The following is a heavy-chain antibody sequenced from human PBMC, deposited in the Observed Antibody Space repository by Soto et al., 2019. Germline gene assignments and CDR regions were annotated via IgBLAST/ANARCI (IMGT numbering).Heavy chain of an antibody. CDR2: IIPVCGRA. J-gene: IGHJ6*02. Sequence: QVHLVQSGAEVKKPGSSVKVSCEASGGTFSSYSINWVRQAPGQGIEWMGGIIPVCGRANYARKFQGRVTTTADGSTNKVYKELSSVTSEDTAVYYCARDAYGMDVWGQGTTFTVSS. CDR1: GGTFSSYS. V-gene: IGHV1-69*01. CDR3: ARDAYGMDV.